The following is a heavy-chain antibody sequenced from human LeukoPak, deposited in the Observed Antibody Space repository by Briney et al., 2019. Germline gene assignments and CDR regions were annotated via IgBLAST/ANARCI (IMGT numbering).Heavy chain of an antibody. D-gene: IGHD3-22*01. CDR2: ISGSGGST. V-gene: IGHV3-23*01. CDR3: AKDEYYYDSSGYPRGVDY. J-gene: IGHJ4*02. Sequence: GGSLRLSCAASGFTFSSYAMSWVRQAPGKGLEWVSAISGSGGSTYYADFVKGRFTISRDNSKNTLYLQMNSLRAEDTAVYYCAKDEYYYDSSGYPRGVDYWGQGTLVTVSS. CDR1: GFTFSSYA.